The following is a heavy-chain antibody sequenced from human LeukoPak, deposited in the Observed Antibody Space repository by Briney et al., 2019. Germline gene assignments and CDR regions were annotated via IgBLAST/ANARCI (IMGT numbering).Heavy chain of an antibody. Sequence: SEALSLTCAVYGGSFSGYYWSWIRQPPGKGLEWIGEINHSGSTNYNPSLKSRVTISVDTSKNQFSLKLSSVTAADTAVYYCARGRPNPDYWGQGTLVTVSS. CDR3: ARGRPNPDY. J-gene: IGHJ4*02. CDR1: GGSFSGYY. V-gene: IGHV4-34*01. CDR2: INHSGST.